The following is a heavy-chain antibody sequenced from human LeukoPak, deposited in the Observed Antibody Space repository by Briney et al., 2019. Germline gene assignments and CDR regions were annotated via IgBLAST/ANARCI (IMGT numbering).Heavy chain of an antibody. CDR2: IYPGDSDT. CDR3: ARHVSASSGWRDVYYFDY. D-gene: IGHD6-19*01. J-gene: IGHJ4*02. V-gene: IGHV5-51*01. CDR1: GYSFTSYW. Sequence: GESLQISCQGSGYSFTSYWIGWARQMPGRGLEWMGIIYPGDSDTRYSPSFQGQVTISADKSISTAYLQWSSLKASDTAMYYCARHVSASSGWRDVYYFDYWGLGTLVTVSS.